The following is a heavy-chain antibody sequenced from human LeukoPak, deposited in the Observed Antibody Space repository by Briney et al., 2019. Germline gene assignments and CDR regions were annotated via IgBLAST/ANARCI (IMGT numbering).Heavy chain of an antibody. V-gene: IGHV1-58*02. D-gene: IGHD4-23*01. CDR3: AADGGLTKAPEIGYYYYYMDV. CDR1: GFTFTSSA. Sequence: SVKVSCKASGFTFTSSAMQWVRQARGQRLEWIGWIVVGSGNTNYAQKSQERVTITRDMSTSTAYMELSSLRSEDTAVYYCAADGGLTKAPEIGYYYYYMDVWGKGTTVTVSS. CDR2: IVVGSGNT. J-gene: IGHJ6*03.